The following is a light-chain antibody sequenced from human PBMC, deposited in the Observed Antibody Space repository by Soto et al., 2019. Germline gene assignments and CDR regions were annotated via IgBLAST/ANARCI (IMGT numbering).Light chain of an antibody. Sequence: AIRMTQSPSSLSASTGDRVTITCRASQGISSYLAWYQQKPGKAPKLLIYAASTLQSGVPSRFSGSGSGTEFTLTFSCLQSEDFATYYCQQYYSYPRTFGQGTKVEIK. CDR3: QQYYSYPRT. V-gene: IGKV1-8*01. CDR1: QGISSY. CDR2: AAS. J-gene: IGKJ1*01.